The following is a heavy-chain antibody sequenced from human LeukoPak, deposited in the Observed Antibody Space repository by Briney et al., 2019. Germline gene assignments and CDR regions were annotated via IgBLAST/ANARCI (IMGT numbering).Heavy chain of an antibody. CDR2: IYYSGST. V-gene: IGHV4-30-4*01. D-gene: IGHD3-10*01. CDR3: ARVRSGSRYGMDV. Sequence: SETLSLTCTVSGGSISSGDYYWSWIRQPPGKGLEWIGYIYYSGSTYYNPSLNSRVTLSVDTSRNHFSLKLNSVTAADTAVLYCARVRSGSRYGMDVWGQGTTVTVSS. CDR1: GGSISSGDYY. J-gene: IGHJ6*02.